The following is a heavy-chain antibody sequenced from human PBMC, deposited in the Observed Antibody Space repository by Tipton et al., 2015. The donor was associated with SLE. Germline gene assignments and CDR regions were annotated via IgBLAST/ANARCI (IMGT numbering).Heavy chain of an antibody. CDR1: GFTFTDYY. J-gene: IGHJ3*01. Sequence: QSGAEVKKPGASVKVSCKASGFTFTDYYVHWVRQAPGQGLQWMGWINPTSDFTHYSQSFQGRVTMTRDTAISTAYMELSRLTSDDTAVYYCARGANWGSGDAFDVWGQGTVVTVSS. CDR3: ARGANWGSGDAFDV. V-gene: IGHV1-2*02. CDR2: INPTSDFT. D-gene: IGHD7-27*01.